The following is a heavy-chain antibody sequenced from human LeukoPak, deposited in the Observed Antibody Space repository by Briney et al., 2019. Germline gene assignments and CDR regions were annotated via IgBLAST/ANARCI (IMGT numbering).Heavy chain of an antibody. V-gene: IGHV3-21*01. CDR3: ATQYYDSSGYYPP. CDR2: ISSSSSYI. D-gene: IGHD3-22*01. Sequence: SCKASGGTFSSYTISWVRQAPGKGLEWVSSISSSSSYIYYADSVKGRFTISRDNAKNSLYLQMNSLRAEDTAVYYCATQYYDSSGYYPPWGQGTLVTVSS. J-gene: IGHJ5*02. CDR1: GGTFSSYT.